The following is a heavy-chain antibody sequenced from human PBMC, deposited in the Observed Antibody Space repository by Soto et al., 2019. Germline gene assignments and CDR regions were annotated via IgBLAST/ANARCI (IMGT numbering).Heavy chain of an antibody. Sequence: SETLSLTCTVSGGSISSSSYYWGWIRQPPGKGLEWIGSIYYSGSTYYNPSLKSRVTISVDTSKNQFSLKLSSVTAADTAVYYCARGGAENGSIAAAGMDYWGQGTLVTVS. CDR3: ARGGAENGSIAAAGMDY. V-gene: IGHV4-39*01. J-gene: IGHJ4*02. D-gene: IGHD6-13*01. CDR1: GGSISSSSYY. CDR2: IYYSGST.